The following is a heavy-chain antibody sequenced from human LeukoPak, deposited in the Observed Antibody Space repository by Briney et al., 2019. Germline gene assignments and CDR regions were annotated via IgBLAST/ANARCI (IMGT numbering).Heavy chain of an antibody. V-gene: IGHV3-66*01. J-gene: IGHJ5*02. CDR3: ARAFVRYSGYDP. D-gene: IGHD5-12*01. CDR2: VYSGGSA. Sequence: GGSLRLSCAASGFTVSSSYMNWVRQAPGKGLEWVSVVYSGGSAYYADSVKGRFTISRDNSKNTLYLQMNSLRAEDTAVYYCARAFVRYSGYDPWGQGTLVTVSS. CDR1: GFTVSSSY.